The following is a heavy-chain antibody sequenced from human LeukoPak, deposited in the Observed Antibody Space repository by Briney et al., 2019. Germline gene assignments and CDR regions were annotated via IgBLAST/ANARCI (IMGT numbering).Heavy chain of an antibody. D-gene: IGHD2-15*01. CDR3: AKYCSGGSCYGYHFDS. CDR2: INQGGSQR. CDR1: GFTFSGYW. V-gene: IGHV3-7*01. Sequence: PGGSLRLSCAASGFTFSGYWMGWVRQAPGKGLEWVAKINQGGSQRYYVDSVKGRFTISRDNAENSLYLQMNSVSVEDTAVYYCAKYCSGGSCYGYHFDSWGQGTLVTVSS. J-gene: IGHJ4*02.